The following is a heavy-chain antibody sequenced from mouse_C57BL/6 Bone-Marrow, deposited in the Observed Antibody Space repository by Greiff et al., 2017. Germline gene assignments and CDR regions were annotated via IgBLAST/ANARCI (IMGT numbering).Heavy chain of an antibody. J-gene: IGHJ4*01. Sequence: VQGVESGAELARPGASVKLSCKASGYTFTSYGISWVKQRTGQGLEWIGEIYPRSGNTYYNEKLKGKATLTADKSSSTAYMELRSLTSEDSAVYFCARGVVRWGAMDYWGQGTSVTVSS. D-gene: IGHD1-1*01. CDR2: IYPRSGNT. CDR3: ARGVVRWGAMDY. CDR1: GYTFTSYG. V-gene: IGHV1-81*01.